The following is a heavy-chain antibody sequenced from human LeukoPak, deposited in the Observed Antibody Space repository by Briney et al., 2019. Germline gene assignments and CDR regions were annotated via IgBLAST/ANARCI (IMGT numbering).Heavy chain of an antibody. CDR3: ARYDVWGSYRAFDY. D-gene: IGHD3-16*02. CDR1: GGSFSAYY. CDR2: INHSGST. Sequence: SETLSLTCAVYGGSFSAYYWTWIRQPPGKGLEWIGEINHSGSTNYNPSLKSRVTISVDTSKDQFSLKLSSVTAADTAVYYCARYDVWGSYRAFDYWGQGTLVTVSS. J-gene: IGHJ4*02. V-gene: IGHV4-34*01.